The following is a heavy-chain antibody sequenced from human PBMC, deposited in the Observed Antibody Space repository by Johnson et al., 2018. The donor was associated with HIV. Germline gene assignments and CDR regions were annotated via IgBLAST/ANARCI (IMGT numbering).Heavy chain of an antibody. CDR2: IGWNGLTI. CDR3: VKDRNYGSYLLFFDV. Sequence: VQLVESGGGVVQPGRSLRLSCAASGFSFDDYAMHWVRQVPGKGLEWVAGIGWNGLTIGYVDSVKGRFTISRNAATNSLYLRMDSLRTEDTAFYYCVKDRNYGSYLLFFDVWGQGTMVTVSS. CDR1: GFSFDDYA. D-gene: IGHD3-16*01. J-gene: IGHJ3*01. V-gene: IGHV3-9*01.